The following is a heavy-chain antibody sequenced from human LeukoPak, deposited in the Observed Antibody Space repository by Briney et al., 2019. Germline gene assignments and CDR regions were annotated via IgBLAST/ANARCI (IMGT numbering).Heavy chain of an antibody. V-gene: IGHV4-34*01. Sequence: SETLSLTCAVYGGSFSGYYWSWIRQPPGKGLEWIGEINHSGSTNYNPSLKSRVTISVDTSKNQFSLKLSSVTAADTAVYYCARQSFYDYVWGSRNWFDPWGQGTLVTVSS. D-gene: IGHD3-16*01. J-gene: IGHJ5*02. CDR1: GGSFSGYY. CDR3: ARQSFYDYVWGSRNWFDP. CDR2: INHSGST.